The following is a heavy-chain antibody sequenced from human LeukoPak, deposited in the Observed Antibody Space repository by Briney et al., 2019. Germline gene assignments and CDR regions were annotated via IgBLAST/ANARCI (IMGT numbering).Heavy chain of an antibody. CDR2: ISAYNGNT. Sequence: GASVNVSCTASGYTFTSYGISWVRQAPGQGLEWMGWISAYNGNTNYAQKLQGRVTMTTDTSTSTAYMELRSLRSDDTAVYYCARSNTMVRGVYWFDPWGQGTLVTVSS. J-gene: IGHJ5*02. CDR1: GYTFTSYG. D-gene: IGHD3-10*01. V-gene: IGHV1-18*01. CDR3: ARSNTMVRGVYWFDP.